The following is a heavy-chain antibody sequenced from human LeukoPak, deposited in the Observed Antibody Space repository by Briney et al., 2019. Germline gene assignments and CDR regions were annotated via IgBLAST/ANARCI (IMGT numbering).Heavy chain of an antibody. V-gene: IGHV4-59*08. J-gene: IGHJ4*02. Sequence: PSETLSLTCTVTGGSIRSFYWSWIRQSPGEGLVWIGSIYYSGSTSYSPSLKSRVSMSVDTSKNQFSLRLSSVTAADTAIYYCARARRDVAEAMDWGQGTLVTVSS. CDR3: ARARRDVAEAMD. D-gene: IGHD1-14*01. CDR2: IYYSGST. CDR1: GGSIRSFY.